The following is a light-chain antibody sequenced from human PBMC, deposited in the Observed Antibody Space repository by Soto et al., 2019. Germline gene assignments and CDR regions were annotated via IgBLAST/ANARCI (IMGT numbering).Light chain of an antibody. CDR3: TSYTSDSTYV. CDR2: DVS. V-gene: IGLV2-14*01. J-gene: IGLJ1*01. CDR1: STDVGRYNY. Sequence: QSVLTQPAAGSGSPGQSITISCTGTSTDVGRYNYVSWYQQHPGKAPKLMVYDVSNRPSWASNRFSGSKSGITASLTISGLQAEDEADYYCTSYTSDSTYVFGTGTKVTVL.